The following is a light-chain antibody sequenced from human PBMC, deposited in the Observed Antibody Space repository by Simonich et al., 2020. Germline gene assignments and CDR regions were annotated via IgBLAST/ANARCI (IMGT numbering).Light chain of an antibody. Sequence: DIQMTQSPSTLSASVGDRVTITCRASQSISSLLAWYQQKPGKAPKRLIYKASSLESGVPSRFSGSVSGTEFTLTISSLQPDDFATYYCQQYNSYSLTFGGGTKVEIK. V-gene: IGKV1-5*03. CDR3: QQYNSYSLT. J-gene: IGKJ4*01. CDR2: KAS. CDR1: QSISSL.